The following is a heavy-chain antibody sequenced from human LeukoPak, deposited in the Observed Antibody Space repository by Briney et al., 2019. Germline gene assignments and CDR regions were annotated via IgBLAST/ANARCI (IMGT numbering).Heavy chain of an antibody. Sequence: GGSLRLSCAGSGFPFSSHGMNWVRQAPGKGPEWVSGISPGGPTYYADSVKGRFTISRDDSKNTLYLQMNSLRAEDTAVYYCARAKFVFGELEYYYYYMDVWGKGTTVTISS. V-gene: IGHV3-23*01. CDR2: ISPGGPT. D-gene: IGHD3-10*02. CDR3: ARAKFVFGELEYYYYYMDV. CDR1: GFPFSSHG. J-gene: IGHJ6*03.